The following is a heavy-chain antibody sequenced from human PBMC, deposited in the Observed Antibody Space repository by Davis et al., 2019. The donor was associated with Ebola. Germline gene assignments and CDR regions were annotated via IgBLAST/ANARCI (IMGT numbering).Heavy chain of an antibody. CDR3: ARHSSSSDYGMDV. J-gene: IGHJ6*02. CDR2: ISYDGSNK. D-gene: IGHD6-25*01. Sequence: PGGSLRLSCAASGFTFSSYAMHWVRQAPGKGLEWVAVISYDGSNKYYADSVKGRFTISRDNSKNTLYLQMNSLRAEDTAVYYCARHSSSSDYGMDVWGQGTTVTVSS. CDR1: GFTFSSYA. V-gene: IGHV3-30-3*01.